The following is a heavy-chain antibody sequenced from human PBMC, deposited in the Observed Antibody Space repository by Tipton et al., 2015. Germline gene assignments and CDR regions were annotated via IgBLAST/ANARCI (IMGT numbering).Heavy chain of an antibody. CDR1: DGSISDDY. J-gene: IGHJ4*02. Sequence: TLSLTCTVSDGSISDDYWNWIRQPPGKELQWIGYIQYSGGTNYNPSLESRVSMSVDTSKTQFSLEMRSVTATDTAVYYCARARGRHGGLFDSWGQGTLVTVSS. CDR3: ARARGRHGGLFDS. V-gene: IGHV4-59*07. D-gene: IGHD4-23*01. CDR2: IQYSGGT.